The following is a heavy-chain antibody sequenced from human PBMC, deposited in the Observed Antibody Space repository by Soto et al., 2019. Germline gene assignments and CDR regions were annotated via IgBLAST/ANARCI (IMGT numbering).Heavy chain of an antibody. CDR3: ARGGGTILAPLP. J-gene: IGHJ5*02. CDR2: ISGSGGST. CDR1: GFTFSSYA. Sequence: GGSLRLSCAASGFTFSSYAMSWVRQAPGKGLEWVSAISGSGGSTYYADSVKGRVTVTRDTSIRTAYMDLHNLRSDDTAVYYCARGGGTILAPLPWGPGTLVTVSS. V-gene: IGHV3-23*01. D-gene: IGHD3-3*01.